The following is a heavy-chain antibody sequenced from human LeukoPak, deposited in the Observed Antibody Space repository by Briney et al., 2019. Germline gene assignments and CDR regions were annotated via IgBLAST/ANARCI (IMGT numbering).Heavy chain of an antibody. V-gene: IGHV3-7*01. Sequence: GGSLRLSCVASGFPFSSYWMTWVRQAPGKGLEWVANIKQDGSKKSYVDSVKGRFTISRDNSKNTLYLQMNSLRAEDTAVYYCARDRHFDYWGQGTLVTVSS. CDR1: GFPFSSYW. CDR2: IKQDGSKK. CDR3: ARDRHFDY. J-gene: IGHJ4*02.